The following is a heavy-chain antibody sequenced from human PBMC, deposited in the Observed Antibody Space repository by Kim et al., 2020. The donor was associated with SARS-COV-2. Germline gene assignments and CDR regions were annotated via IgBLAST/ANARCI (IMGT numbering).Heavy chain of an antibody. CDR1: GFTLSLYS. D-gene: IGHD1-7*01. J-gene: IGHJ3*02. Sequence: GGSLRLSCATSGFTLSLYSMNWVRQAPGKVLEWVSHISDFSTTTKYADSVKGRFTISRDNTKNSLYLQMNGLRAEDTAVYYCVRENYWAFDIWGQGTMVT. V-gene: IGHV3-48*04. CDR3: VRENYWAFDI. CDR2: ISDFSTTT.